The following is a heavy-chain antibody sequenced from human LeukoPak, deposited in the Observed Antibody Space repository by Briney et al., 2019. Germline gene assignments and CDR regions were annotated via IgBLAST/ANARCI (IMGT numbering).Heavy chain of an antibody. CDR1: GFTFSDYY. J-gene: IGHJ4*02. V-gene: IGHV3-23*01. CDR3: ARSYYDFWSGYYYYFDY. CDR2: ISGSGGST. Sequence: GGSLRLSCAASGFTFSDYYMSWIRQAPGKGLEWVSAISGSGGSTYYADSVKGRFTISRDNSKNTLYLQMNSLRAEDTAVYYCARSYYDFWSGYYYYFDYWGQGTLVTVSS. D-gene: IGHD3-3*01.